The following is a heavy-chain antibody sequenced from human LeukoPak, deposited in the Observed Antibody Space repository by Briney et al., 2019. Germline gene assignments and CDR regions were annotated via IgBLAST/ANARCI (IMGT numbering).Heavy chain of an antibody. CDR2: INHSGST. V-gene: IGHV4-34*01. Sequence: SETLSLTCSVSGDSISQSPHYWSWIRQPPGKGLEWIGEINHSGSTNYNPSLKSRVTISVDTSKTQFSLKLSSVTAADTAVYYCARVKDPGGYYYYYYIDVWGKGTTVTVSS. D-gene: IGHD3-16*01. CDR3: ARVKDPGGYYYYYYIDV. J-gene: IGHJ6*03. CDR1: GDSISQSPHY.